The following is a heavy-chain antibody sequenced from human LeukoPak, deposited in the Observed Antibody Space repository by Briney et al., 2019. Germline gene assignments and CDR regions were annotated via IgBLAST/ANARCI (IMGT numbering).Heavy chain of an antibody. V-gene: IGHV4-39*01. Sequence: PSETLSLTCTVSSASITSSPYFWGWIRQSPGKGLEWIGSISYSGTTYYNPSLKSRVTISVDTSKNQFSLKLNSVTAADTAVYYCAGGNDYYDTSGYYYWGQGTLVTVSS. CDR1: SASITSSPYF. CDR2: ISYSGTT. J-gene: IGHJ4*02. CDR3: AGGNDYYDTSGYYY. D-gene: IGHD3-22*01.